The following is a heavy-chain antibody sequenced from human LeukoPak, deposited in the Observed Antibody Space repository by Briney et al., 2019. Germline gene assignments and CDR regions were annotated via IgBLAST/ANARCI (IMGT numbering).Heavy chain of an antibody. CDR2: IKQDGSEK. Sequence: PGGSLRLSCAASGFTFSSYWMSWVRQAPGKGLEWVANIKQDGSEKYYVDSVKGRFTISRDNAKNSLYLQMNSLRAEDTAVYYCARVRGGEATALAYWGQGTLVTVSS. D-gene: IGHD1-26*01. CDR1: GFTFSSYW. V-gene: IGHV3-7*01. J-gene: IGHJ4*02. CDR3: ARVRGGEATALAY.